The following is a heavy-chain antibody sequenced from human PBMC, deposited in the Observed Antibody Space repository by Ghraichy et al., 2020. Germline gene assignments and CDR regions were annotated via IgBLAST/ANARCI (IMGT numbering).Heavy chain of an antibody. Sequence: ESLNISCTVSGGSISSYYWSWIRQPPGKGLEWIGYIYYSGSTNYNPSLKSRVTISVDTSKNQFSLKLSSVTAADTAVYYCARFTANYLFDYWGQGTLVTVSS. J-gene: IGHJ4*02. CDR1: GGSISSYY. CDR2: IYYSGST. V-gene: IGHV4-59*01. D-gene: IGHD1-7*01. CDR3: ARFTANYLFDY.